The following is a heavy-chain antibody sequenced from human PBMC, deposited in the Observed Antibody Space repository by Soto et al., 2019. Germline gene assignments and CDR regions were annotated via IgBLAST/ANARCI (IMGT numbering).Heavy chain of an antibody. CDR2: IIPIFGTA. D-gene: IGHD4-17*01. CDR3: ASSTTVTTLAYYYYYGMDV. Sequence: ASVKVSCKASGGTFSSYAISWVRQAPGQGLEWMGGIIPIFGTANYAQKFQGRVTITADESTSTAYMELSSLRSEDTAVYYCASSTTVTTLAYYYYYGMDVWGQGTTVTVSS. V-gene: IGHV1-69*13. CDR1: GGTFSSYA. J-gene: IGHJ6*02.